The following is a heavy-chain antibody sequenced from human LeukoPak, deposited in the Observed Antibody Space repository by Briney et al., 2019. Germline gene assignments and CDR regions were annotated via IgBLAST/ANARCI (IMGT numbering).Heavy chain of an antibody. J-gene: IGHJ4*02. CDR3: ARTSYDYVWGSYRLFDY. D-gene: IGHD3-16*02. V-gene: IGHV1-69*13. CDR1: GGTFSSYA. CDR2: IITIFGTA. Sequence: TVKVSCKASGGTFSSYAISWVRQAPGQGLEWMGGIITIFGTANYAQKFQGRVTITADESTSTAYMELSSLRSEDTAVYYCARTSYDYVWGSYRLFDYWGQGTLVTVSS.